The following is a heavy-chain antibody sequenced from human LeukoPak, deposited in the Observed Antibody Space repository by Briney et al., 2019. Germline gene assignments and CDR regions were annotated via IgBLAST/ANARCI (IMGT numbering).Heavy chain of an antibody. J-gene: IGHJ5*02. V-gene: IGHV4-4*07. D-gene: IGHD4/OR15-4a*01. Sequence: SETLSLTCTVSGGSITSDYWSWIRQPAGKGLEWIGRIFTSGSSTYNPSLKSRVTMPLDTSKNEFYLELSSVTAADTAIYFCSRGGANDLWGQGTLVTVSS. CDR1: GGSITSDY. CDR3: SRGGANDL. CDR2: IFTSGSS.